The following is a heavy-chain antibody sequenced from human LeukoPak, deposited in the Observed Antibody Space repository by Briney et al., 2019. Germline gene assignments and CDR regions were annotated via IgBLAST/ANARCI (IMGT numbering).Heavy chain of an antibody. V-gene: IGHV1-46*01. CDR3: ARDLAY. Sequence: ASVKVSCKASGYTFTNYFIHWVRQAPGQGLEWMGIISPVGGSTTYAQKFQDRVTMTRDTSTSMVYTELSSLRSEDTALYYCARDLAYWGQGTLVTASS. CDR2: ISPVGGST. CDR1: GYTFTNYF. J-gene: IGHJ4*02.